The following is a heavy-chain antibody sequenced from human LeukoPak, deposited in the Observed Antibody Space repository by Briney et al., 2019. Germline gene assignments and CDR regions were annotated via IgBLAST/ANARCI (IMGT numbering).Heavy chain of an antibody. CDR2: IYHSGST. Sequence: SETLSLTCTVSGYSISSGYYWGWIRQPPGKGLEWIGSIYHSGSTYYNPSLKSRVTISVDTSKNQFSLMLTSVTAADTAVYYCARDPRFSPFDYWGQGTLVTVSS. V-gene: IGHV4-38-2*02. CDR3: ARDPRFSPFDY. CDR1: GYSISSGYY. J-gene: IGHJ4*02.